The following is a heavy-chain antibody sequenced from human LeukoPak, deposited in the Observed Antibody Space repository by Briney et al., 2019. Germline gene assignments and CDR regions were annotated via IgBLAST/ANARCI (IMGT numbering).Heavy chain of an antibody. CDR2: MNPNSGNT. CDR1: GGTFSSYA. D-gene: IGHD3-16*01. CDR3: AFSPGDPGVPPNAFDI. V-gene: IGHV1-8*02. Sequence: ASVKVSCKASGGTFSSYAINWVRQATGQGLEWMGWMNPNSGNTGYAQKFQGRVTMTRNTSISTAYMELSSLRSEDTAVYYCAFSPGDPGVPPNAFDIWGQGTMVTVSS. J-gene: IGHJ3*02.